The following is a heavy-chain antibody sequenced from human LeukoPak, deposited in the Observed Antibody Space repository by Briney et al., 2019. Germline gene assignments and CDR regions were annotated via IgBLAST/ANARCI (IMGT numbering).Heavy chain of an antibody. CDR1: GFTFSSYA. Sequence: PGGSLRLSCAASGFTFSSYAMSWVRQAPGKGLEWVSGISGSGSSTYYADSVKGRFTISRDNSKNTLFLQMNSLRAEDTAVYYCAKGSSWYPFDYWGQGTLVTVSS. V-gene: IGHV3-23*01. CDR3: AKGSSWYPFDY. J-gene: IGHJ4*02. D-gene: IGHD6-13*01. CDR2: ISGSGSST.